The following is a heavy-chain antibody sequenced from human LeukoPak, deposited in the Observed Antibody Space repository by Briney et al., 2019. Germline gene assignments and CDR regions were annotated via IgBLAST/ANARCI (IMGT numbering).Heavy chain of an antibody. V-gene: IGHV3-30-3*01. Sequence: PGRSLRLSCAASGVTFRSYAMHWVRQAPGKGLEWVAVISYDGSNKYYADSVKGRFTISRDNSKNTLYLQMNSLRAEDTAVYYCARGLKGIDYWGQGTLVTVSS. CDR3: ARGLKGIDY. CDR1: GVTFRSYA. D-gene: IGHD3-10*01. CDR2: ISYDGSNK. J-gene: IGHJ4*02.